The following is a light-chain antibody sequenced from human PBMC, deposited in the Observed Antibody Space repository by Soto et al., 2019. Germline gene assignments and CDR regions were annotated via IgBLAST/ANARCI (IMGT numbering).Light chain of an antibody. Sequence: DIQMTQSPSSLSASVGDRVTIACQASQDINSYLNWYQHKPGKAPKLLIYRASKLQTGVPSRFSGSRSGADFTFTIISLQPEDIGTYYCQQYDKLPYTFGQGTKLEIK. V-gene: IGKV1-33*01. CDR1: QDINSY. J-gene: IGKJ2*01. CDR2: RAS. CDR3: QQYDKLPYT.